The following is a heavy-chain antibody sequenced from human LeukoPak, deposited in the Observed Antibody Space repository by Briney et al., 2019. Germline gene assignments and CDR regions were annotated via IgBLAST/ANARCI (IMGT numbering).Heavy chain of an antibody. J-gene: IGHJ3*02. CDR1: GGTFSSYA. V-gene: IGHV1-69*13. CDR3: ARDGGEGQYGAFDI. Sequence: SVKVSCKASGGTFSSYAISWVRQAPGQGLEWMGGIIPIFGTANYAQKFQGRVTITADESTSTAYMELSSLRSEDTAVYYCARDGGEGQYGAFDIWGQGTMVTVSS. D-gene: IGHD3-16*01. CDR2: IIPIFGTA.